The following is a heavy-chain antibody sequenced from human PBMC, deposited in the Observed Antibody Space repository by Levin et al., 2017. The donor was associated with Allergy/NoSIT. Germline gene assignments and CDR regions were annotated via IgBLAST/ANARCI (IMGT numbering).Heavy chain of an antibody. CDR3: ARDPRVAQNYYYYYMDV. J-gene: IGHJ6*03. D-gene: IGHD2-15*01. CDR1: GFTFSTYW. V-gene: IGHV3-74*01. CDR2: ISNDGSST. Sequence: SCAASGFTFSTYWMHWVRQAPGKGLVWVSRISNDGSSTDYADSVRGRFTISRDNAKNTVYLQMNSLRVEDTAVYYCARDPRVAQNYYYYYMDVWGKGTTVTVSS.